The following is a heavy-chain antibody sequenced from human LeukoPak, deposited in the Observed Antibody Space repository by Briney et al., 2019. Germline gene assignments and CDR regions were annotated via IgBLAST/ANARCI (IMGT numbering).Heavy chain of an antibody. CDR2: ISGSSSTI. D-gene: IGHD3-22*01. CDR1: GFTFSSYS. Sequence: GGSLRPSCAASGFTFSSYSMNWVRQAPGKGLEWGSYISGSSSTIYYADSVKGRFTISRDNGKNTLYLQMNSLRAEDTAVYYCARGSTYYDSSGQVPFDYWGQGTLVTVSS. CDR3: ARGSTYYDSSGQVPFDY. V-gene: IGHV3-48*01. J-gene: IGHJ4*02.